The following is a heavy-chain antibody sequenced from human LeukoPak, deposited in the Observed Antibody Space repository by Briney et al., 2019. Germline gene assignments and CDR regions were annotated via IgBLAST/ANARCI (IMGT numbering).Heavy chain of an antibody. V-gene: IGHV3-7*01. CDR3: AGEIGAAGPSDAFDI. CDR2: IKQDGSEK. D-gene: IGHD6-13*01. J-gene: IGHJ3*02. Sequence: GGSLRLSCAASGFTFSNYWMSWVRQAPGKGLEWVANIKQDGSEKNYVDSVRGRFTISRDNAKNSLYLQMNSLRAEDTAVYYCAGEIGAAGPSDAFDIWGQGTMVTVSS. CDR1: GFTFSNYW.